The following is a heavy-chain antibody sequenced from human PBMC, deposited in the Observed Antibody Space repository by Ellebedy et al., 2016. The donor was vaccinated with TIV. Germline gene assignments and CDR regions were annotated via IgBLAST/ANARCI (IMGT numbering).Heavy chain of an antibody. Sequence: AASVKVSCKASGYTFTSYYMHWVRQAPGQGLEWMGKINPSGGNTSYAQKFQGRVTMTRDTSTSTVYMELSSLRSEDTAVYFCAREGKYCSGGSCYFPFDPWGQGTLVTVSS. J-gene: IGHJ5*02. CDR2: INPSGGNT. D-gene: IGHD2-15*01. CDR1: GYTFTSYY. CDR3: AREGKYCSGGSCYFPFDP. V-gene: IGHV1-46*01.